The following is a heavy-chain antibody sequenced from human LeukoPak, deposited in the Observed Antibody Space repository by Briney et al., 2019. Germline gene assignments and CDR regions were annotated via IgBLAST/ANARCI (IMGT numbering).Heavy chain of an antibody. D-gene: IGHD4-11*01. J-gene: IGHJ4*02. V-gene: IGHV3-30*02. CDR1: GFTFRIYG. CDR3: AKAGQYNSNSFFDF. Sequence: GGSLRLSCVGSGFTFRIYGMHWVRQAPGKGLEWVSFIRYNGDKEDYADSVKGRFTISRDNSKDTVSLQMNSLRPEDTALYYCAKAGQYNSNSFFDFWGQGTLVTVSS. CDR2: IRYNGDKE.